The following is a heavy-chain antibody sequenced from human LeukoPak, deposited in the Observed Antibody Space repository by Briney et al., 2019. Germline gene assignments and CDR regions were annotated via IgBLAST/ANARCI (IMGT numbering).Heavy chain of an antibody. D-gene: IGHD3-3*01. Sequence: ASVKVSCKASGYTFTGYYMYWVRQAPGQGLEWVGWLNPNSGDTNYAQKFQGRVTMTRETSISTAYMELSRLRSDDTAVYYCARVGGFDSDYYNYGMDVWGQGTTVTVSS. CDR2: LNPNSGDT. CDR1: GYTFTGYY. J-gene: IGHJ6*02. V-gene: IGHV1-2*02. CDR3: ARVGGFDSDYYNYGMDV.